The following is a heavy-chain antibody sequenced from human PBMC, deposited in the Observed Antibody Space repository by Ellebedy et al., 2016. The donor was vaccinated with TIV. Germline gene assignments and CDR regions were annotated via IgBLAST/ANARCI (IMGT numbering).Heavy chain of an antibody. J-gene: IGHJ4*02. Sequence: AASVKVSCKASGYTFTSYGISWVRQAPGQGLEWMGRIIPILGIANYAQKFQGRVTITADKSTSTAYMELSSLRSEDTAVYYCARAPEISGSYYLDYWGQGTLVTVSS. V-gene: IGHV1-69*04. D-gene: IGHD1-26*01. CDR1: GYTFTSYG. CDR3: ARAPEISGSYYLDY. CDR2: IIPILGIA.